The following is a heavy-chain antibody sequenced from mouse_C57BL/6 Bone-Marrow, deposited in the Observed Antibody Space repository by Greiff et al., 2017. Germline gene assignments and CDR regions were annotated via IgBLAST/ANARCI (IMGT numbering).Heavy chain of an antibody. CDR1: GYTFTSYW. Sequence: VQLQQSGAELAQPGASVKLSCKASGYTFTSYWMHWVKQRPGQGLEWIGYINPSSGYTKYNQKFKDKATLTADKSSRTAYMQRSSLTYEDSAVYYCARWWYFDVWGAGTTVTVSA. CDR3: ARWWYFDV. J-gene: IGHJ1*01. CDR2: INPSSGYT. V-gene: IGHV1-7*01.